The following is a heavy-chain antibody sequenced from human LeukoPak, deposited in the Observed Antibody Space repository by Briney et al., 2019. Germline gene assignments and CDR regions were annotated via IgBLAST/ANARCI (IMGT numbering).Heavy chain of an antibody. V-gene: IGHV4-34*01. CDR2: INHSGST. D-gene: IGHD5-18*01. Sequence: SETLSLTCAVYGGSFSGYYWSWIRQPPGKGLEWIGEINHSGSTNYNPSLKSRVTISVDTSKNQFSLKLSSVTAADTAVYYCARLGYSYGSYYYYGMDVWGQGTTVAVSS. CDR1: GGSFSGYY. J-gene: IGHJ6*02. CDR3: ARLGYSYGSYYYYGMDV.